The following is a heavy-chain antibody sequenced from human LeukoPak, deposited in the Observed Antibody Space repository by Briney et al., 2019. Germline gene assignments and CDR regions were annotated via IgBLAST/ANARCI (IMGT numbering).Heavy chain of an antibody. V-gene: IGHV3-66*02. D-gene: IGHD3-3*01. CDR3: ASYYLEWLFGWAFDI. CDR1: GFTVSTKY. CDR2: IYSDGST. Sequence: GGALRLSCAASGFTVSTKYMSWVRQAPGKGLEWVSLIYSDGSTYYADSVKGRITISRDNSKNTLYLQMNSLRAEDTAVYYCASYYLEWLFGWAFDIWGQGTMVTVFS. J-gene: IGHJ3*02.